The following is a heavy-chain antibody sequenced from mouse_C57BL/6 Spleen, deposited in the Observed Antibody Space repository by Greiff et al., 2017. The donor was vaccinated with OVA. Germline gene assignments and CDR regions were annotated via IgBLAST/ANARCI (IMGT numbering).Heavy chain of an antibody. CDR1: GYTFTSYW. Sequence: VQLQQPGAELVMPGASVKLSCKASGYTFTSYWMHWVKQRPGQGLEWIGEIDPSDSYTNYNQKFKGKSTLTVDKSSSTAYMQLSSLTSEDSAVYYCARFGSSYGDYFDYWGQGTTLTVSS. V-gene: IGHV1-69*01. CDR2: IDPSDSYT. J-gene: IGHJ2*01. D-gene: IGHD1-1*01. CDR3: ARFGSSYGDYFDY.